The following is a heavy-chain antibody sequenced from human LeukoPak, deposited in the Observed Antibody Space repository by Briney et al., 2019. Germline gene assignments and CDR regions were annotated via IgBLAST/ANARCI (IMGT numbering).Heavy chain of an antibody. V-gene: IGHV4-30-4*01. J-gene: IGHJ3*02. CDR2: IYYSGST. Sequence: PSETLSLTCTGSGGSISSGDYYWSWIRQPPGKGLEWIGYIYYSGSTYYNPSLKSRVTISVDTSKNQFSLKLSSVTAADTAVYYCARFRKWGFDAFDIWGQGTMVTVSS. D-gene: IGHD2-15*01. CDR1: GGSISSGDYY. CDR3: ARFRKWGFDAFDI.